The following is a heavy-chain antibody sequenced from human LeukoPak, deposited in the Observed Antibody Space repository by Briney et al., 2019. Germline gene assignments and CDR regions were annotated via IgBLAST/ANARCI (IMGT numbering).Heavy chain of an antibody. V-gene: IGHV1-18*01. J-gene: IGHJ6*03. Sequence: ASVTDSRKSSVYTFTIYGISWVRPAPGQGLEGMGWISAYNCKTNKAQKLQRRVTMTTDTSTSTAYMELRSLRSDDTAVYYCARAWLRRKYYYYMDVWGKGTTVTVSS. CDR3: ARAWLRRKYYYYMDV. CDR1: VYTFTIYG. CDR2: ISAYNCKT. D-gene: IGHD5-12*01.